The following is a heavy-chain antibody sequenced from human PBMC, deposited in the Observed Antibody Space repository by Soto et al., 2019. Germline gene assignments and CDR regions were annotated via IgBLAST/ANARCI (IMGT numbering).Heavy chain of an antibody. J-gene: IGHJ6*02. V-gene: IGHV1-8*01. CDR2: MNPNSGNT. Sequence: GASVKVSCKASGYTFTSYDINWVRQATGQGLEWMGWMNPNSGNTGYAQKFQGRVTMTRNTSISTAYMELSSLRSEDTAVYYCARAGTYYYYYGRDVWGQGTTVRVSS. CDR3: ARAGTYYYYYGRDV. CDR1: GYTFTSYD.